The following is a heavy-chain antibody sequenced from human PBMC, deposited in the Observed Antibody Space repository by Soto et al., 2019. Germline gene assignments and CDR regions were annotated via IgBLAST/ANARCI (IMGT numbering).Heavy chain of an antibody. V-gene: IGHV3-64D*06. D-gene: IGHD2-15*01. J-gene: IGHJ4*02. CDR2: ISSNGGSI. Sequence: EVQLVEAGGGLVQPGGSLRLSCSASGFTFSSYALHWIRQAPGKGLEYVSGISSNGGSIFYADSVKGRFTISRDNSKNILYLQMTGLRVDDTAVYSCVKDCFGGTSGYFDSWGQGTLVTVSS. CDR3: VKDCFGGTSGYFDS. CDR1: GFTFSSYA.